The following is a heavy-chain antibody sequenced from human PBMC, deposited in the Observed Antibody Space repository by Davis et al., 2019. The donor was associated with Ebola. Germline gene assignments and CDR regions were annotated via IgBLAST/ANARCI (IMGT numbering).Heavy chain of an antibody. CDR2: ISYDGSNK. J-gene: IGHJ6*04. Sequence: GGSLRLSCAASGFTFSSYAMHWVRQAPGKGLEWVAVISYDGSNKYYADSVKGRFTISRDNSKNTLYLQMNSLRAEDTAVYYCARDRAGIAAAGFLVGYYYYGMDVWGKGTTVTVSS. V-gene: IGHV3-30-3*01. D-gene: IGHD6-13*01. CDR3: ARDRAGIAAAGFLVGYYYYGMDV. CDR1: GFTFSSYA.